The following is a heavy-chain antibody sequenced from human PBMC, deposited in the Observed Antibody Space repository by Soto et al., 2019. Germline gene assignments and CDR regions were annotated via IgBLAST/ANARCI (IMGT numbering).Heavy chain of an antibody. V-gene: IGHV4-4*02. CDR1: GGSISSSNW. J-gene: IGHJ4*02. CDR2: IYHSGST. D-gene: IGHD3-10*01. Sequence: QVQLQESGPGLVKPSGTLSLTCAVSGGSISSSNWWSWVRQPPGKGLQWIGEIYHSGSTNYIPSRKRRVPISVDKSRNQFPLKLSSVTAADTAVYYCARRWGEGRVDYWGQGTLVTVSS. CDR3: ARRWGEGRVDY.